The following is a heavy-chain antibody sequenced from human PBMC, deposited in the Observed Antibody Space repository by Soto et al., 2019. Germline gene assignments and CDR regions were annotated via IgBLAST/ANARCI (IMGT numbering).Heavy chain of an antibody. CDR2: INHSGST. D-gene: IGHD3-3*01. J-gene: IGHJ6*03. CDR3: ARESAHYDFWSGYDYYYYMDV. V-gene: IGHV4-34*01. CDR1: GGSFSGNY. Sequence: SETLSLTCAVYGGSFSGNYWSWIRQSPGKGLEWIGEINHSGSTNYSPSLKSRVTISIDTSKSQFSLRLSPVTAADTAVYYCARESAHYDFWSGYDYYYYMDVWSKGTTGTVS.